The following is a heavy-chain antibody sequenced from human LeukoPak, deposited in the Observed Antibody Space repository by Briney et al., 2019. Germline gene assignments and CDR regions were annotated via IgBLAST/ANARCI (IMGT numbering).Heavy chain of an antibody. V-gene: IGHV4-34*01. D-gene: IGHD1-26*01. CDR2: INHSGST. Sequence: SETLSLTCAVYGGSFSGYYWSWIRQPPGKGLEWIGEINHSGSTNYNPSLKSRVTISVDTSKNQFSLKLSSVTAADTAVYYCARARGELLPDYWGQGTLVTVSS. CDR3: ARARGELLPDY. J-gene: IGHJ4*02. CDR1: GGSFSGYY.